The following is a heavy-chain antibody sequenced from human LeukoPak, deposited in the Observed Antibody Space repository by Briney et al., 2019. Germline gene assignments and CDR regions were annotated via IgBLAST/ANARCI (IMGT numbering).Heavy chain of an antibody. V-gene: IGHV1-24*01. CDR1: GYTLTELS. CDR2: FDPEDGET. Sequence: GASVKVSCKVSGYTLTELSMHWVRQAPGTGLEWMGGFDPEDGETIYAQKFQGRVTMTRNTSISTAYMELSSLRSEDTAVYYCARVGYDILTPDLGYWGQGTLVTVSS. J-gene: IGHJ4*02. D-gene: IGHD3-9*01. CDR3: ARVGYDILTPDLGY.